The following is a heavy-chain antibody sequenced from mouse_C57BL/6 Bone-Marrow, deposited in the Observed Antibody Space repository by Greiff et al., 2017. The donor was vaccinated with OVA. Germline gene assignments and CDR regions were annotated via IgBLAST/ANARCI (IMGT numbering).Heavy chain of an antibody. CDR2: ISDGGSYT. J-gene: IGHJ4*01. V-gene: IGHV5-4*01. CDR3: ARENGYYAMDY. CDR1: GFTFSSYG. Sequence: EVKLMESGGDLVKPGGSLKLSCAASGFTFSSYGMSWVRQTPDKRLEWVATISDGGSYTYYPDNVKGRFTISRDNAKNNLYLQMSHLKSEDTAMYYCARENGYYAMDYWGQGTSVTVSS.